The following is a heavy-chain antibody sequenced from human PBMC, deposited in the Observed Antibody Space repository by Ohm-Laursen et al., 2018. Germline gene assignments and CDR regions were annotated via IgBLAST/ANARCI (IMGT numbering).Heavy chain of an antibody. D-gene: IGHD2-15*01. Sequence: SQTLSLTCTVSGGSISSSSYYWGWIRQPPGKGLEWIGSIYYSGSTYYNPSLKSRVTISVDTSKNQFSLKLSSVTAADTAVYYCASEVVVAATHWFDPWGQGTLVTVSS. CDR2: IYYSGST. J-gene: IGHJ5*02. CDR1: GGSISSSSYY. CDR3: ASEVVVAATHWFDP. V-gene: IGHV4-39*01.